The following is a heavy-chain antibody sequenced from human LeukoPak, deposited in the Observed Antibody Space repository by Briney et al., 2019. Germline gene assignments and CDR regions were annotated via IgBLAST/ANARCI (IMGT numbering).Heavy chain of an antibody. CDR1: GFTFSSYS. V-gene: IGHV3-48*01. J-gene: IGHJ4*02. D-gene: IGHD3-3*01. CDR3: AKEQVVGAATYDFWSGPDLDPSYYFDY. Sequence: PGGSLRLSCAASGFTFSSYSMNWVRQAPGKGLEWVSYISSSSSTIYYADPVKGRFTISRDNSKNTLYLQMNSLRAEDTAVYYCAKEQVVGAATYDFWSGPDLDPSYYFDYWGQGTLVTVSS. CDR2: ISSSSSTI.